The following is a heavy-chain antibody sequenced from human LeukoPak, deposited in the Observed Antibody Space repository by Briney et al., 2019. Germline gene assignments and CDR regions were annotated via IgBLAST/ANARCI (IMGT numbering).Heavy chain of an antibody. J-gene: IGHJ4*02. D-gene: IGHD1-26*01. V-gene: IGHV4-59*01. CDR1: GGSISSYY. CDR2: IYYSGST. Sequence: PSETLSLTCTVSGGSISSYYWSWIRQPPGKGLEWIGYIYYSGSTNYNPSLKSRVTISVGTSKNQFSLKLSSVTAADTAVYYCARRIGSYYPDWGQGTLVTVSS. CDR3: ARRIGSYYPD.